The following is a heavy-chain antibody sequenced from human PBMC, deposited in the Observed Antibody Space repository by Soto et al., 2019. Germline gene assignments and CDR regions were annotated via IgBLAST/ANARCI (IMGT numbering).Heavy chain of an antibody. CDR1: GFTFSSYG. J-gene: IGHJ4*02. CDR2: ITSSSSSI. CDR3: ARDSAGTYPFDY. V-gene: IGHV3-21*01. D-gene: IGHD6-13*01. Sequence: EVQLVESGGRLVKPGGSLRLSCAASGFTFSSYGMNWVRQAPGKGMEWVSSITSSSSSIDYADSVKGRFTISRDDAKNSLFLQMNSLRAEDTAVYYCARDSAGTYPFDYWGQGILVIVSS.